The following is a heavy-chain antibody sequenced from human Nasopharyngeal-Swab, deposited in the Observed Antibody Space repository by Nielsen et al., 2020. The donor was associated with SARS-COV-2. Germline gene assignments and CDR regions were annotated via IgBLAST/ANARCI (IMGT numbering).Heavy chain of an antibody. J-gene: IGHJ4*02. CDR3: ARDRRMVRGVPTFDY. CDR2: ISYDGSNK. V-gene: IGHV3-30-3*01. Sequence: WIRQPPGKGLEWVAVISYDGSNKYYADSVKGRFTISRDNSKNTLYLQMNSLRAEDTAVYYCARDRRMVRGVPTFDYWGQGTLVNRLL. D-gene: IGHD3-10*01.